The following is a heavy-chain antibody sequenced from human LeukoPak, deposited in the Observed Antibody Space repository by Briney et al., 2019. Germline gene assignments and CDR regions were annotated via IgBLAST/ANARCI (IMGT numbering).Heavy chain of an antibody. D-gene: IGHD3-3*01. CDR1: RFTFSSYA. V-gene: IGHV3-23*01. J-gene: IGHJ5*02. Sequence: GGSLRLSCAASRFTFSSYAMSWVRQAPGKGLEWVSGISGSAGSTDYADSVEGRFTISRDNSKNTLYLQMNSLRAEDTAVYYCARGIGSQLRSGWFDPWGQGTLVTVSS. CDR3: ARGIGSQLRSGWFDP. CDR2: ISGSAGST.